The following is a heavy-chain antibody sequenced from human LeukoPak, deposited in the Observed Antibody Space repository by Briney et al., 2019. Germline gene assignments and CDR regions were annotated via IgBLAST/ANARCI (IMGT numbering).Heavy chain of an antibody. CDR2: ISAYNGNT. J-gene: IGHJ5*02. D-gene: IGHD3-22*01. Sequence: ASVKVSCKASGYTFTSYGISWVRQPPGQGLEWMGWISAYNGNTNYAQKLQGRVTMTTDTSTSTAYMELRSLRSDDTAVYYCARAAYYYDSSPNWFDPWGQGTLVTVSS. V-gene: IGHV1-18*01. CDR3: ARAAYYYDSSPNWFDP. CDR1: GYTFTSYG.